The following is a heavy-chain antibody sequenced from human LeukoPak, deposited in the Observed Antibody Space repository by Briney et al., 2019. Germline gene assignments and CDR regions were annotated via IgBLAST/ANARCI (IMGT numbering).Heavy chain of an antibody. D-gene: IGHD1-1*01. J-gene: IGHJ4*02. CDR1: GFPFSGYG. Sequence: GGSLRLSCAASGFPFSGYGMNWVRQAPGRGLGWVPVIPWDARNENYTASGKGRFPISINNSKNILYLQMKTLRVEDTAVYYCARGVASSIWNAMDVWGQGTLVTVSS. V-gene: IGHV3-30*03. CDR2: IPWDARNE. CDR3: ARGVASSIWNAMDV.